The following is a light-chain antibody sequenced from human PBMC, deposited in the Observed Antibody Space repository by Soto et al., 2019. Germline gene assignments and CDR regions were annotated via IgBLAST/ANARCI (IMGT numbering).Light chain of an antibody. V-gene: IGLV1-40*01. J-gene: IGLJ1*01. CDR3: ALFMGNGISV. Sequence: QSVLTQPPSVSGAPGQRVSISCTGSSTNIGAGYGVHWYQQRPGTAPKLLIVGNTIRPSGVPDRFSASILGNKAALTITGAQADDESDYYCALFMGNGISVFGPGTKLTVL. CDR2: GNT. CDR1: STNIGAGYG.